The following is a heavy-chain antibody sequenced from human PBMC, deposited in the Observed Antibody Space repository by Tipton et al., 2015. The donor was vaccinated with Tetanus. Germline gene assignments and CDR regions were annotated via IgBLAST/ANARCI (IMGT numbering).Heavy chain of an antibody. V-gene: IGHV4-59*12. CDR2: IHFTGNI. J-gene: IGHJ6*02. Sequence: LRLSCTVSGGSISSYYWSWIRQHAGKGLEWIGYIHFTGNIYYNPSLKSRVTISVDTSKNQFSLKLSSVTAADTAVYYCARMQRYGMDVWGHGTTVTVSS. CDR1: GGSISSYY. D-gene: IGHD6-25*01. CDR3: ARMQRYGMDV.